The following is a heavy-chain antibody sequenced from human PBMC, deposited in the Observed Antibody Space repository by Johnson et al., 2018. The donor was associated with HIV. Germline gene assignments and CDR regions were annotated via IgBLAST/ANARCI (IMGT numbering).Heavy chain of an antibody. CDR1: GFTFSIYD. Sequence: QMQLVESGGGVVQPGGSLRLSCAASGFTFSIYDIQWVRQAPGKGLEWVAYIRSDGSDKKYVDSVKGRFTISRDNAKNSLYLQMNSLRAEDTAVFYCARDRSKLLYPFDAFDIWGQGTMVTVSS. CDR3: ARDRSKLLYPFDAFDI. V-gene: IGHV3-30*02. CDR2: IRSDGSDK. D-gene: IGHD2-21*02. J-gene: IGHJ3*02.